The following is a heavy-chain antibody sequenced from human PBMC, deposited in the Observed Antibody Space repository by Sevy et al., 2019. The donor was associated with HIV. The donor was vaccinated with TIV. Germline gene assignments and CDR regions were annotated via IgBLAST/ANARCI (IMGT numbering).Heavy chain of an antibody. CDR3: ARGGVAVAGKTCYYYYGMDV. J-gene: IGHJ6*02. CDR2: INPNSGGT. Sequence: ASVKVSCKASGYTFTGYYMHWVRQAPGQGLEWMGWINPNSGGTNYAQKFQGRVTMTRDTSISKAYMELSRLRSDDTAVYYCARGGVAVAGKTCYYYYGMDVWGQGTTVTVSS. V-gene: IGHV1-2*02. CDR1: GYTFTGYY. D-gene: IGHD6-19*01.